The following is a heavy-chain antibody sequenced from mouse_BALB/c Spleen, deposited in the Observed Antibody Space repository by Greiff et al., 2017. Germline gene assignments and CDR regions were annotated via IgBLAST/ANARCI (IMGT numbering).Heavy chain of an antibody. D-gene: IGHD1-1*01. CDR1: GYSFTGYY. CDR2: ISCYNGAT. J-gene: IGHJ4*01. Sequence: LVKTGASVKISCKASGYSFTGYYMHWVKQSHGKSLEWIGYISCYNGATSYNQKFKGKATFTVDTSSSTAYMQCNSLTSEDSAVYYCARWYYGSSHAMDYWGQGTSVTVSS. CDR3: ARWYYGSSHAMDY. V-gene: IGHV1S34*01.